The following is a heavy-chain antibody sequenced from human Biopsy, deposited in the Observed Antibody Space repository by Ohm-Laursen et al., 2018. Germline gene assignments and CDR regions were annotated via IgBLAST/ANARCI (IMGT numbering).Heavy chain of an antibody. V-gene: IGHV3-23*01. CDR1: GFTFSSYA. D-gene: IGHD3-3*01. Sequence: SLRLSCAASGFTFSSYAMSWVRQAPGKGLEWVSAFRSTGGSTYYANSVKGRFTISRDNSKNILFLQVNNLRAEDTAIYYCTKADDSWSPEGYYYYFSGMDVWGQGTTVTASS. CDR3: TKADDSWSPEGYYYYFSGMDV. J-gene: IGHJ6*02. CDR2: FRSTGGST.